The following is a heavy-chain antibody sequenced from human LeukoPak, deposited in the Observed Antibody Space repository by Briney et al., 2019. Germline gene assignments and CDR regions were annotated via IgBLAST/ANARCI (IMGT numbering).Heavy chain of an antibody. Sequence: SVKVSCKASGGTFSSYAISWVRQAPGQGLEWMGGIIPIFGTANYAQKFQGRVTITADESTSTAYMELSSLRSEDTAVYYCAGEDNSSGYRPFDIWGQGTMVTVPS. V-gene: IGHV1-69*13. CDR3: AGEDNSSGYRPFDI. CDR2: IIPIFGTA. D-gene: IGHD3-22*01. CDR1: GGTFSSYA. J-gene: IGHJ3*02.